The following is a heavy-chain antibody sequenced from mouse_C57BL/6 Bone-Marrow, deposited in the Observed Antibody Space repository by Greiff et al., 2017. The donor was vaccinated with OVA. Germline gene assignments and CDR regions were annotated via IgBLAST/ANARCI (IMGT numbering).Heavy chain of an antibody. CDR1: GFTFSDYG. Sequence: DVMLVESGGGLVQPGGSLKLSCAASGFTFSDYGMAWVRQAPRKGPEWVAFISNLAYSIYYADTVTGRFTISRENAKNTLYLEMSSLRSEDTAMYYCARRGYGSSPYWYFDVWGTGTTVTASS. J-gene: IGHJ1*03. D-gene: IGHD1-1*01. V-gene: IGHV5-15*04. CDR2: ISNLAYSI. CDR3: ARRGYGSSPYWYFDV.